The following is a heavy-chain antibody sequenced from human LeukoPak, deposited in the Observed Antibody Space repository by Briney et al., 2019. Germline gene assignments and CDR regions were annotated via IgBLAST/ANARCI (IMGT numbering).Heavy chain of an antibody. CDR1: GYTFTSYY. CDR3: GSGPDSLYCSCGSCYPA. V-gene: IGHV1-46*01. Sequence: ASVKVSCKASGYTFTSYYMHWVRQAPGQGLEWMGIINPSGGSTSYAQKFQGRVTMTRDTSTGTVYMELSILRSEDTAVYYGGSGPDSLYCSCGSCYPAWGQGPLVTVSS. D-gene: IGHD2-15*01. J-gene: IGHJ4*02. CDR2: INPSGGST.